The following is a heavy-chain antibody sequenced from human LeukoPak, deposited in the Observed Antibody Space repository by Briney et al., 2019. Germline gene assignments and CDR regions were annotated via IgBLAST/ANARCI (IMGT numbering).Heavy chain of an antibody. Sequence: GGSLRLSCAASGFDIKNHEMNWVRQAPGEGLEWISYISSGAHTIHYADSVKGRFTVSRDDAENSLSLQMNSLRADDTSVYYCARSPSNGYDYMDYWGRGTLVTVSS. V-gene: IGHV3-48*03. CDR2: ISSGAHTI. J-gene: IGHJ4*02. CDR1: GFDIKNHE. D-gene: IGHD5-12*01. CDR3: ARSPSNGYDYMDY.